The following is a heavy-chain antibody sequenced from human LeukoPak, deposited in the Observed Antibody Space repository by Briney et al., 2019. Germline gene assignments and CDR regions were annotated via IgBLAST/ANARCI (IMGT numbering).Heavy chain of an antibody. CDR2: IKQDRSEK. V-gene: IGHV3-7*01. CDR1: GFTFTNYW. D-gene: IGHD5-12*01. Sequence: GGSLRLSCAASGFTFTNYWMSWVRQAPGKGLELVANIKQDRSEKYYVDSVKGRFTISRDNAKNSLYLQMNSLRAEDTAVYYCAREEGGYVRNWGQGTLVTVSS. CDR3: AREEGGYVRN. J-gene: IGHJ4*02.